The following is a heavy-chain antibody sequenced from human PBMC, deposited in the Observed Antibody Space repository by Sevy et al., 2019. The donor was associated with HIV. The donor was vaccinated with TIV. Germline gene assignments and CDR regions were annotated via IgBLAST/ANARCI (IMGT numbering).Heavy chain of an antibody. CDR3: ARVIVVAAARRYYFDY. J-gene: IGHJ4*02. V-gene: IGHV4-31*03. Sequence: SETLSLTCTVSGGSINSGAYYWSWIRQHPGKGLEWIGYIYYSGSTYYNSSLKSRVTISLDTSKNQFSLELSSVTAADTVTYYCARVIVVAAARRYYFDYWGQGSLVTVSS. CDR2: IYYSGST. CDR1: GGSINSGAYY. D-gene: IGHD3-16*02.